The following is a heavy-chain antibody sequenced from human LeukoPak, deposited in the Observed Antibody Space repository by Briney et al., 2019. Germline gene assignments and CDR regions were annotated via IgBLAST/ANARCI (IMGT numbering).Heavy chain of an antibody. CDR3: ARVKISDSSGYN. CDR2: INPNSGGT. J-gene: IGHJ4*02. CDR1: GYTFTGYY. D-gene: IGHD3-22*01. V-gene: IGHV1-2*06. Sequence: ASVKVSCKASGYTFTGYYMHWVQQAPGQGLEWMGRINPNSGGTNYAQKFQGRVTMTRDTSISTAYMELSRLRSDDTAVYYCARVKISDSSGYNWGQGTLVTVSS.